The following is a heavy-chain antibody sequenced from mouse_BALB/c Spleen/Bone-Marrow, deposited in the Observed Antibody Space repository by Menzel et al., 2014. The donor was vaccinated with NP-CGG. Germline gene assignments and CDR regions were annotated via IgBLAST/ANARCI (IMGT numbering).Heavy chain of an antibody. CDR3: ARNYGSSYWYFDV. Sequence: VQLQQSGPELVKPGASVKMSCKASGYTFTSYVMHWVKQKPGQGLEWIGYFNPYNDGTKYNEKFKGKATLTSDKFSSTAYMELSSLTSEDSAVYYCARNYGSSYWYFDVWGAGTTVTVSS. J-gene: IGHJ1*01. D-gene: IGHD1-1*01. CDR1: GYTFTSYV. V-gene: IGHV1-14*01. CDR2: FNPYNDGT.